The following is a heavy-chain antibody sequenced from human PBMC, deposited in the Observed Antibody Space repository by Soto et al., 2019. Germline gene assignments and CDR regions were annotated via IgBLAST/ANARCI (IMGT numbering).Heavy chain of an antibody. D-gene: IGHD3-22*01. CDR2: IYYSGST. Sequence: QVQLQESGPGLVKPSQTLSLTCTVSGGPISSGGYYWSWIRQHPGKGLEWIGYIYYSGSTYYNPSLKSRVTISVNTSKNQFSLKLSSVTAADTAVYYCARVYYDSSGYRGYFDYWGQGTLVTVSS. V-gene: IGHV4-31*03. J-gene: IGHJ4*02. CDR3: ARVYYDSSGYRGYFDY. CDR1: GGPISSGGYY.